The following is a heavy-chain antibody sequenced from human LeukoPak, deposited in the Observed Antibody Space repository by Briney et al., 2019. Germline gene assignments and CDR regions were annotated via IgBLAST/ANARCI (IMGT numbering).Heavy chain of an antibody. CDR2: ISGSGGST. CDR3: AQIKPRWLQSVSWFDP. J-gene: IGHJ5*02. V-gene: IGHV3-23*01. CDR1: RFAFSNYG. Sequence: GGSLRLSCAVSRFAFSNYGMSWVRQAPGKGLEWVSAISGSGGSTYYADSVKGRFTISRDNSKNTLYLQMNSLRAEDTAVYYCAQIKPRWLQSVSWFDPWGQGTLVTVSS. D-gene: IGHD5-24*01.